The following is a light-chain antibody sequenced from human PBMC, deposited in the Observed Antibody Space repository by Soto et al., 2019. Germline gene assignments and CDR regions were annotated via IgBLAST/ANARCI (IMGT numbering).Light chain of an antibody. CDR1: QGILAD. CDR3: QKYNTAPQT. Sequence: DIQMTQSPSSLSASVGDRVTITCRASQGILADVAWFQQKPGQAPRLLIFAASTLHSGVPSRFSGSGAGTDFTLTISSLQPEDAATYYCQKYNTAPQTFGQGTTVEIK. CDR2: AAS. J-gene: IGKJ1*01. V-gene: IGKV1-27*01.